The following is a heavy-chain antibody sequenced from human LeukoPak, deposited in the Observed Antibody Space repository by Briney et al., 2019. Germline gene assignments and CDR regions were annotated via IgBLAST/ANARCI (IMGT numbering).Heavy chain of an antibody. V-gene: IGHV1-2*02. J-gene: IGHJ5*02. CDR1: GGTFNSYA. CDR2: INGNSGGT. D-gene: IGHD3-16*01. Sequence: ASVKVSCKASGGTFNSYAISWVRQAPGQGLEWMGWINGNSGGTKYAQKFQGRVTMTRDTSISTAYMELNRLRSDDTAVYYCARGDDYIWGSAFNWFDPWGQGTLVTVSS. CDR3: ARGDDYIWGSAFNWFDP.